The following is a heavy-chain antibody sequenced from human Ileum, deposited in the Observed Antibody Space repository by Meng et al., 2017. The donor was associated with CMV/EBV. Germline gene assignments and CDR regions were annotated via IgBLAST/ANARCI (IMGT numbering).Heavy chain of an antibody. CDR1: GASISSGDYY. J-gene: IGHJ5*02. CDR3: ARFRIAALGTLFDP. V-gene: IGHV4-30-4*08. CDR2: IFFSGNT. Sequence: QLQESGQGLVKPTQTLSLSCTVSGASISSGDYYWSWIRQPPGKGLEWIGYIFFSGNTYYNPSLNHRVIISIDTPRNQFSLKVDSVTAADTAVYYCARFRIAALGTLFDPWGHGTLVTVSS. D-gene: IGHD6-13*01.